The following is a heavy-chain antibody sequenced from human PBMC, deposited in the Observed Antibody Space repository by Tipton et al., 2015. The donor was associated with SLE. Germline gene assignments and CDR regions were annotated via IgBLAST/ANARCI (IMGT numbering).Heavy chain of an antibody. CDR1: GGSISSSSYY. D-gene: IGHD2-15*01. J-gene: IGHJ1*01. CDR3: ARMSCSGGSCYFASLAEYFQH. Sequence: TLSLTCTVSGGSISSSSYYWGWIRQPPGKGLEWIASIYYGGSPYFNPSLKSRVTISVDTSKNQLSLNLRSVTAADTAVYYCARMSCSGGSCYFASLAEYFQHWGQGTLVTVSS. V-gene: IGHV4-39*01. CDR2: IYYGGSP.